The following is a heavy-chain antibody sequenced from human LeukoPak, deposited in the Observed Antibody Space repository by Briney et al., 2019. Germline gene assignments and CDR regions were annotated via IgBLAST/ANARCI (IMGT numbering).Heavy chain of an antibody. Sequence: ASVKVSCKASGDTFTNYGISWVRQAPGQGLEWMGWIRGYNGKTDYSQKLQGRVTMTTDTSTSTAYMEVRSLTSDDAAVYYCARDIGVCEFDSWGQGTLVTVSS. D-gene: IGHD2-8*01. CDR2: IRGYNGKT. J-gene: IGHJ4*02. CDR1: GDTFTNYG. V-gene: IGHV1-18*01. CDR3: ARDIGVCEFDS.